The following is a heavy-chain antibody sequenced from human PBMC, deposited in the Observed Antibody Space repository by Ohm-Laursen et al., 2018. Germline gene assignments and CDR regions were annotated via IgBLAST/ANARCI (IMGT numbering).Heavy chain of an antibody. CDR1: GYSISSGYF. V-gene: IGHV4-38-2*01. Sequence: SETLSLTCAVSGYSISSGYFWGWIRQPPGKWLEWIGTIYHSGSTYYNPSLKSRVTISGDTSKNQFSLKLTSVTAADTALYYCARGLWWFDPWGQGTLVTVSS. CDR3: ARGLWWFDP. J-gene: IGHJ5*02. CDR2: IYHSGST.